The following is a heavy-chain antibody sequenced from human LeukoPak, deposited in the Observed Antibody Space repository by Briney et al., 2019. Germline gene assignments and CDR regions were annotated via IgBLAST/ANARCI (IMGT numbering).Heavy chain of an antibody. J-gene: IGHJ6*03. CDR1: GDSITSSSYY. Sequence: SETLSLTCTVSGDSITSSSYYWGWIRQPPGKGLEWIGSIYYSGSTYYNPSLKSRVTISVDTSKNQFSLKLSSVTAADTAVYYCARQKRYSSSWRDRYYYYMDVWGKGTTVTISS. CDR2: IYYSGST. CDR3: ARQKRYSSSWRDRYYYYMDV. V-gene: IGHV4-39*01. D-gene: IGHD6-13*01.